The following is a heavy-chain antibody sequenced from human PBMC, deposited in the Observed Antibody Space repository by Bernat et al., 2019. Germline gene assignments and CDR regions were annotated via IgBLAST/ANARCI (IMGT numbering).Heavy chain of an antibody. J-gene: IGHJ4*02. CDR1: GGSISSSSYY. D-gene: IGHD6-13*01. V-gene: IGHV4-39*01. CDR3: ARHDYSRLVDY. Sequence: QLQLQESGPGLVKPSETLSLTCTVSGGSISSSSYYWGWIRQPPGKGLEWIGSIYYSGSTYYNPSLKSRVTISVDTSKNQFSLKLSSVTTADTAVYYCARHDYSRLVDYWGQGTLVTVSS. CDR2: IYYSGST.